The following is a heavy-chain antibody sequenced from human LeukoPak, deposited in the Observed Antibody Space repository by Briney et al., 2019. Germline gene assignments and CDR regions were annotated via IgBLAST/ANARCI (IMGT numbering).Heavy chain of an antibody. V-gene: IGHV4-61*01. CDR1: GGSVSSGSYY. Sequence: SETLSLTCTVSGGSVSSGSYYWSWIRQPPGKGLEWIGYIYYSGSTNYNPSLKSRATISVDTSKNQFSLKLSSVTAADTAVYYCARVDYYDSSGPYYFDYWGQGTLVTVSS. D-gene: IGHD3-22*01. CDR2: IYYSGST. J-gene: IGHJ4*02. CDR3: ARVDYYDSSGPYYFDY.